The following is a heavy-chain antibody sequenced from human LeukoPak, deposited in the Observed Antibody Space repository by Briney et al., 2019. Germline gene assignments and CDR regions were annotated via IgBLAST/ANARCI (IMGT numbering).Heavy chain of an antibody. J-gene: IGHJ4*02. V-gene: IGHV3-21*01. Sequence: PGGSPRLSCAASGFTFSTYSMNWVRQAPGKGLEWVSSISSSSGYIYYADSVKGRFTISRDNAKNSLYLQMNSLRAEDTAVYYCARVRYCSGGSCNLYFDYWGQGTLVTVSS. CDR3: ARVRYCSGGSCNLYFDY. CDR2: ISSSSGYI. D-gene: IGHD2-15*01. CDR1: GFTFSTYS.